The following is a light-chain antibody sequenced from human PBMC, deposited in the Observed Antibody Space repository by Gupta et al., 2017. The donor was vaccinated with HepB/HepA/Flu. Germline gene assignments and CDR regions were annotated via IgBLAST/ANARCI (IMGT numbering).Light chain of an antibody. CDR1: QSVSSN. V-gene: IGKV3-15*01. J-gene: IGKJ3*01. CDR2: RAS. CDR3: QQYNNWPRT. Sequence: EIVMTQSPATLSVSPGERATLSCRASQSVSSNFAWYQQKPGQPPRLLIYRASTRATGIPARFSGSGSGTEFTLTISSLQSEDFAVYYCQQYNNWPRTFGHGTKVEIK.